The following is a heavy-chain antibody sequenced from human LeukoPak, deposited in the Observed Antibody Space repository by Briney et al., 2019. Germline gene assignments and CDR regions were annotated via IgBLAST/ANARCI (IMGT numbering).Heavy chain of an antibody. Sequence: SETLSLTCTVSGGSFSSGDNYCSWIRQPPGKGLEWIGYIHYSGSTFYNPSLKSRVTMSVDTSKNQFSLKLNSVTAADTAVYYCARGELLYDNWGQGTLSPSPQ. CDR1: GGSFSSGDNY. V-gene: IGHV4-30-4*01. J-gene: IGHJ4*02. CDR3: ARGELLYDN. D-gene: IGHD2-15*01. CDR2: IHYSGST.